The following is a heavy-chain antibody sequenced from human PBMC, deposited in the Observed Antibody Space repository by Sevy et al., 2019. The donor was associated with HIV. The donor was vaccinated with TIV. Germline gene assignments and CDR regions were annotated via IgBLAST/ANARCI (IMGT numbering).Heavy chain of an antibody. D-gene: IGHD1-7*01. CDR2: ISAYNGNT. CDR3: AREKAGTAYYYGMDV. CDR1: GYTFTSYG. J-gene: IGHJ6*02. V-gene: IGHV1-18*01. Sequence: ASVKVSCKAPGYTFTSYGISWVRQAPGQGLEWMGWISAYNGNTNYAQKLQGRVTMTTDTSTSTAYMELRSLRSDDTAVYYCAREKAGTAYYYGMDVWGQGTTVTVSS.